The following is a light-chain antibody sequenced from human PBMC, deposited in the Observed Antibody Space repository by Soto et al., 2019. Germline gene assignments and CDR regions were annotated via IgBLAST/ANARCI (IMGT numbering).Light chain of an antibody. CDR3: SSYASSSTPKV. CDR1: SSDVGYYNY. Sequence: QSALTQPASVSGSPGQSITISCTGTSSDVGYYNYVSWYQQHPGKAPKLMIYEVSNRHSGVSSRFSGSKSGNTASLTISGLQAEDEADYYCSSYASSSTPKVFGGGTKLTVL. CDR2: EVS. V-gene: IGLV2-14*01. J-gene: IGLJ3*02.